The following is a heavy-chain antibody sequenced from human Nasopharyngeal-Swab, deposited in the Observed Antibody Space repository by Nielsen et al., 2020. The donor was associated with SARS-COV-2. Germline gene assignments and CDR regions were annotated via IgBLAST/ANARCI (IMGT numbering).Heavy chain of an antibody. Sequence: GESLKISCAASGFTFSSYIMNWVRQAPGKGLEWVSSISSSSSYIYYADSVKGRFTISRDNAKNSLYLQMNSLRAEDTAVYYCARETYGDRSYWGQGTLVTVSS. D-gene: IGHD4-17*01. CDR2: ISSSSSYI. J-gene: IGHJ4*02. CDR1: GFTFSSYI. CDR3: ARETYGDRSY. V-gene: IGHV3-21*01.